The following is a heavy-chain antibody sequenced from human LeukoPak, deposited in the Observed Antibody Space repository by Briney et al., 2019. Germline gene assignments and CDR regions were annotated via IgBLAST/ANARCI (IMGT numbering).Heavy chain of an antibody. CDR2: INHSGST. D-gene: IGHD3-10*01. CDR1: GGSFSGYY. CDR3: AGASYYYGSGSYLRDY. J-gene: IGHJ4*02. V-gene: IGHV4-34*01. Sequence: SETLSLTCAVYGGSFSGYYWSWIRQPPGKGLEWIGEINHSGSTNYNPSLKSRVTISVDTSKNQFSLKLSSVTAADTAVYYCAGASYYYGSGSYLRDYWGRGTLVTVSS.